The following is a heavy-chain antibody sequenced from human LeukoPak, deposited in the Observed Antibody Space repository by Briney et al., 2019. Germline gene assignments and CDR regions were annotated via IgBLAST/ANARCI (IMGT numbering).Heavy chain of an antibody. D-gene: IGHD5-18*01. Sequence: ASVKVSCKASGYTFTSYGISWVRQAPGQGLEWMGWISAYNGNTNYAQKLQGRVTMTTDTSTSTAYMELRSLRSDDTAVYYCARDNNVDTAMVSRYYYYYMDVWGKGTTVTVSS. CDR1: GYTFTSYG. CDR3: ARDNNVDTAMVSRYYYYYMDV. J-gene: IGHJ6*03. V-gene: IGHV1-18*01. CDR2: ISAYNGNT.